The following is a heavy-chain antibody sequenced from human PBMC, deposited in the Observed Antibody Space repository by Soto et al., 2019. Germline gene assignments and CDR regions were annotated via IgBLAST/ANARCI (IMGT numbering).Heavy chain of an antibody. Sequence: GGSLRLSCAASGFTFSSYAMSWVRQAPGKGLEWVSAISGSGGSTYYADSVKGRFTIARDNSKNTLYLQMNSLRAEDTAVYYCAKSITMVRGVIITPRYYFDYWGQGTLVTVSS. CDR3: AKSITMVRGVIITPRYYFDY. J-gene: IGHJ4*02. CDR1: GFTFSSYA. D-gene: IGHD3-10*01. V-gene: IGHV3-23*01. CDR2: ISGSGGST.